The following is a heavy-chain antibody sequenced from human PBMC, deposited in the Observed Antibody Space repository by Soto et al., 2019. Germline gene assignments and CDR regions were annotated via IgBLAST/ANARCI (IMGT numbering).Heavy chain of an antibody. CDR3: AREADYYYYMDV. CDR2: ISSSSSYI. CDR1: GFTLSSYC. Sequence: GSLRLSCAASGFTLSSYCMNWVRQAPGKGLEWVSSISSSSSYIYYADSVKGRFTISRDNAKNSLYLQMNSLRAEDTAVYYCAREADYYYYMDVWGKGTTVTVSS. V-gene: IGHV3-21*01. J-gene: IGHJ6*03.